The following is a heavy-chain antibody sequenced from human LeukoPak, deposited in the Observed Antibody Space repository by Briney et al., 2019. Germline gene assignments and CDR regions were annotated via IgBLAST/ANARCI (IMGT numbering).Heavy chain of an antibody. J-gene: IGHJ4*02. Sequence: GGSLRLSCAASGFTFSSYSMNWVRQAPGKGLEWVSSISSSSSYIYYADSVKGRFTISRDNAKNSLYLQMNSLRAEDTAVYYCAKGGRYDSSGLLDYWGQGTLVTVSS. CDR1: GFTFSSYS. D-gene: IGHD3-22*01. CDR3: AKGGRYDSSGLLDY. CDR2: ISSSSSYI. V-gene: IGHV3-21*04.